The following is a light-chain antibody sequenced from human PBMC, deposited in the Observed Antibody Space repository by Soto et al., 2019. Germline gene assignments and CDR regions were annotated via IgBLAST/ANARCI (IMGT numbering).Light chain of an antibody. J-gene: IGLJ1*01. CDR3: SSHTSGNTRV. V-gene: IGLV2-14*01. CDR1: TGDVGGYDY. CDR2: EVT. Sequence: QLVLTQPASVSGSPGQSITISCTGTTGDVGGYDYVSWYQQYPYKAPKLIIYEVTNRPSGISNRFSGSKSGNTAFLTIYGLQAEDEADYYCSSHTSGNTRVFGTGTKLTVL.